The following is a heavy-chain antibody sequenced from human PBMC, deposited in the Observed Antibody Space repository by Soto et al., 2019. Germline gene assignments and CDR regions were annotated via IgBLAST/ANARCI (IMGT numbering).Heavy chain of an antibody. D-gene: IGHD3-22*01. CDR1: GGSFSGYY. Sequence: SETLSLTCAVYGGSFSGYYWSWIRQPPGKGLEWIGEINHSGSTNYNPSLKSRVTISVDTSKNQFSLKLSSVTAADTAVYYCARGFSTTIIIWSDPRGQRTLVTVSS. V-gene: IGHV4-34*01. J-gene: IGHJ5*02. CDR2: INHSGST. CDR3: ARGFSTTIIIWSDP.